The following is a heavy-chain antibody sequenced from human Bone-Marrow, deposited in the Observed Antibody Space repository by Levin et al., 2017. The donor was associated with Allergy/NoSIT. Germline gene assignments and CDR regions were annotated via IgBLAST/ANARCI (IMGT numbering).Heavy chain of an antibody. Sequence: PSEPLSLTCTVSGGSISSYYWSWIRQPPGKGLEWIGHVYYSGSTNYNPSLKSRVTISADTSKNQFSLKLRSVTAADTAVYYCATTMVRGVNFDYWGQGTLVTVSS. J-gene: IGHJ4*02. CDR2: VYYSGST. D-gene: IGHD3-10*01. V-gene: IGHV4-59*01. CDR3: ATTMVRGVNFDY. CDR1: GGSISSYY.